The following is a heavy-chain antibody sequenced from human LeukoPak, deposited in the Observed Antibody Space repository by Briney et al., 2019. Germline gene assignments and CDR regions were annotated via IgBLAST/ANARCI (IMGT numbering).Heavy chain of an antibody. CDR3: AFGVRKWLGGSYYFVY. D-gene: IGHD1-26*01. Sequence: GGSLRLSCAASGLTFSTYAMSWVRQAPGKGLEWVSSISAGGGYTYYADSVKGRFTISRDNSKNTLYLQMNSLRAEDTAVYYCAFGVRKWLGGSYYFVYWGQGTLVTVSS. V-gene: IGHV3-23*01. J-gene: IGHJ4*02. CDR2: ISAGGGYT. CDR1: GLTFSTYA.